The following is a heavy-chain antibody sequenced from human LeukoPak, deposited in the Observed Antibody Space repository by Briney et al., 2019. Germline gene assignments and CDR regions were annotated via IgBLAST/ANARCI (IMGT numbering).Heavy chain of an antibody. J-gene: IGHJ4*02. CDR1: GGSISSYY. V-gene: IGHV4-59*01. CDR3: GRGGSLDY. CDR2: IYYSGST. Sequence: PSETLSLTCTVSGGSISSYYWSWIRQPPGKGLEWIGYIYYSGSTNYNPSLKSRVTISVDTSKNQFSLKLSSVTAADTAVYYCGRGGSLDYWGQGTLVTVSS.